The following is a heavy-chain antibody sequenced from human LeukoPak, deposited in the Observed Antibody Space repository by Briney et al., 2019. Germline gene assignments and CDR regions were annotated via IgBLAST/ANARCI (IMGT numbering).Heavy chain of an antibody. CDR1: GFTFSSYG. CDR2: IRYDGSDK. D-gene: IGHD5-24*01. J-gene: IGHJ4*02. Sequence: GGSLRLSCTAPGFTFSSYGMHWVRQAPGKGLEWVAFIRYDGSDKYYADSVKGRFTISRDNSKNTLYLQMNSLRAEDTAVYYCASQDGYNLRETYYFDYWGQGTLVTVSS. CDR3: ASQDGYNLRETYYFDY. V-gene: IGHV3-30*02.